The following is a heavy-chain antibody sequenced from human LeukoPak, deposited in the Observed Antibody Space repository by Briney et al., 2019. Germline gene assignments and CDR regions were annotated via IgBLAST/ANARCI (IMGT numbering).Heavy chain of an antibody. CDR1: GYTFTSYD. J-gene: IGHJ4*02. D-gene: IGHD1-26*01. CDR3: ARGRRVGATISVY. CDR2: MNPNSGNT. Sequence: ASVKVSCKASGYTFTSYDINWVRQATGQGLEWMGWMNPNSGNTGYAQKFQGRVTMTRNTSISTAYMELNSLRSEDRAVYYCARGRRVGATISVYWGQGTLVTVSS. V-gene: IGHV1-8*01.